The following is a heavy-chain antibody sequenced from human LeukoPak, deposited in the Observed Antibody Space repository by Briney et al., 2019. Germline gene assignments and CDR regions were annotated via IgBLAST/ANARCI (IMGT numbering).Heavy chain of an antibody. J-gene: IGHJ4*02. CDR1: GFTFSNAW. Sequence: GGSLRLSCAASGFTFSNAWMSWVRQAPGKGLEWVGRIKSKTDSGTTDYAAPVKGRFTISRDDSKNTLYLQMNSLKTEDTAVYYFTTASYWGQGTLVTVSS. CDR2: IKSKTDSGTT. CDR3: TTASY. V-gene: IGHV3-15*01.